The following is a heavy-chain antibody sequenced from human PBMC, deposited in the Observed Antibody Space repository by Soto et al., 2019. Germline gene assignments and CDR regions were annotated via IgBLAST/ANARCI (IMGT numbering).Heavy chain of an antibody. J-gene: IGHJ5*02. CDR2: INEDGSQQ. CDR1: GFIFSDSW. CDR3: VRGRSTENP. V-gene: IGHV3-7*03. Sequence: EVQLVESGGGLVQPGGSLRLSCAASGFIFSDSWMSWVRQSPGRGLEWVTNINEDGSQQYYVASVNGRFTISRDNARQSVYLQMNSLRVEDTAVYFCVRGRSTENPWGQGTVVTVSS.